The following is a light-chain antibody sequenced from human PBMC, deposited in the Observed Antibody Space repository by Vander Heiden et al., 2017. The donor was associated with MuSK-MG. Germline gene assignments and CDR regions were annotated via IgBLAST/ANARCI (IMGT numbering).Light chain of an antibody. V-gene: IGKV1-5*03. CDR3: QHENSFPYT. Sequence: DIQMTQSPSNLSASVGDRVTITCRASQSISSWLAWYQQKPGKAPKLLIYKASGLESGVPSKFSGSGSGTEFTLTISSLQPDDFATYYCQHENSFPYTFGQGTKMEI. J-gene: IGKJ2*01. CDR1: QSISSW. CDR2: KAS.